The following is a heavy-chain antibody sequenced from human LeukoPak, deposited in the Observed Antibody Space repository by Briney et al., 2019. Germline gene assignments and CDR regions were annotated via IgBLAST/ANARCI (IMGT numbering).Heavy chain of an antibody. CDR2: INYDGRT. V-gene: IGHV4-59*01. Sequence: SETLSLTCSVSGVSISPYDWSWIRQPPGKGLEWIGYINYDGRTKQNPSLKSRVTISVDTSKNQFSLRLTSVTAADTAVYYCARYGHKSFDMWGQGTMVTVSS. CDR1: GVSISPYD. D-gene: IGHD3-10*01. CDR3: ARYGHKSFDM. J-gene: IGHJ3*02.